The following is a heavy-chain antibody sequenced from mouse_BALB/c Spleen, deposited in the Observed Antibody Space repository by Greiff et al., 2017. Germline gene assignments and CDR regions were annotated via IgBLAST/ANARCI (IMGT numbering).Heavy chain of an antibody. Sequence: QVQLKESGAELVRPGVSVKISCKGSGYTFTDYAMHWVKQSHAKSLEWIGVISTYYGDASYNQKFKGKATMTVDKSSSTAYMELARLTSEDSAIYYCAREGYDYFDYWGQGTTLTVSS. V-gene: IGHV1S137*01. CDR1: GYTFTDYA. J-gene: IGHJ2*01. CDR3: AREGYDYFDY. CDR2: ISTYYGDA.